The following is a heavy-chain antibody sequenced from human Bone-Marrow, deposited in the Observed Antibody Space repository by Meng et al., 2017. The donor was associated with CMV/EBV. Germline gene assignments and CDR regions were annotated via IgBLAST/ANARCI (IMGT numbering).Heavy chain of an antibody. CDR3: ARGAMTKFDY. J-gene: IGHJ4*02. CDR2: IKQDGSEK. V-gene: IGHV3-7*01. Sequence: GESLKISCAASGFTFSSYWMSWVRQAPGKGLEWVANIKQDGSEKYYVDSVKGRFTISRDNAKNSLYLQMNSLRAEDTAVYYCARGAMTKFDYWGQGTLVTVSS. D-gene: IGHD2-2*01. CDR1: GFTFSSYW.